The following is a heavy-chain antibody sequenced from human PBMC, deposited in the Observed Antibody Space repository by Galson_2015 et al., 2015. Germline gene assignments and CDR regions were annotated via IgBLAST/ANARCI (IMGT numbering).Heavy chain of an antibody. CDR1: GYTFTGYY. V-gene: IGHV1-2*06. D-gene: IGHD4-17*01. CDR3: ARDRGTVTTPEAGAFDI. CDR2: INPNSGGT. Sequence: SVKVSCKASGYTFTGYYMHWVRQAPGQGLEWMGRINPNSGGTNYAQKFQGRVTMTRDTSISTAYMELSSLRSEDTAVYYCARDRGTVTTPEAGAFDIWGQGTMVTVSS. J-gene: IGHJ3*02.